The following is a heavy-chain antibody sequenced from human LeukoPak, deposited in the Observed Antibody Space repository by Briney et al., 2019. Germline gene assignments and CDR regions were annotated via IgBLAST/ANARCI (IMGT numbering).Heavy chain of an antibody. Sequence: GGSLRLSCAASGFTFSSYAMSWVRQAPGKGLEWVSAINGSGGSTYYADSVKGRFTISRDNSKNTLYLQMNSLRAEDTAVYYCAKDQLLWFGINWFDPWGQGTLVTVSS. CDR2: INGSGGST. CDR1: GFTFSSYA. D-gene: IGHD3-10*01. J-gene: IGHJ5*02. CDR3: AKDQLLWFGINWFDP. V-gene: IGHV3-23*01.